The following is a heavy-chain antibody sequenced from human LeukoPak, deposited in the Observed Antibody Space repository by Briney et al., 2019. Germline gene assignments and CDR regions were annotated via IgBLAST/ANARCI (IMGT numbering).Heavy chain of an antibody. J-gene: IGHJ4*02. D-gene: IGHD4/OR15-4a*01. CDR1: GFTVSSNS. V-gene: IGHV3-53*01. Sequence: GGSLRLSCTVSGFTVSSNSMSWVRQAPGKGLEWVSFIYSDNTHYSDSVKGRFTISRDNSKKTLYLQMNSLRAEDTAVYYCARRAGAYSHPYDYWGQGTLVTASS. CDR2: IYSDNT. CDR3: ARRAGAYSHPYDY.